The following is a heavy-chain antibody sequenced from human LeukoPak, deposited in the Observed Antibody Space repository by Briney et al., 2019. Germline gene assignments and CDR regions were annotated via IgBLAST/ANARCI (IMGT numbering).Heavy chain of an antibody. Sequence: SETLSLTCTVSGGSISNSSYYWGWIRQPPGKGLEWIGSIYYSGSTYYNPSLKSRVTISVDTSKSQFSLRLSSVTAADTAVYYCAVTDWHADAFDIWGQGTMVTVSS. CDR1: GGSISNSSYY. J-gene: IGHJ3*02. V-gene: IGHV4-39*01. CDR2: IYYSGST. D-gene: IGHD1-1*01. CDR3: AVTDWHADAFDI.